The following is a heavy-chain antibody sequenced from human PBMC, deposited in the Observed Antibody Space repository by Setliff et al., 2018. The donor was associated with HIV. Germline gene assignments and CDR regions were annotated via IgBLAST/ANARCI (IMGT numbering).Heavy chain of an antibody. J-gene: IGHJ6*03. CDR1: DDPISSYY. D-gene: IGHD2-15*01. V-gene: IGHV4-4*07. CDR2: LYVSGDT. CDR3: ALTGHRLLRGYMDV. Sequence: KTSETLSLTCYVTDDPISSYYWSWVRQPAGKGLEWIGRLYVSGDTNYNPSLKSRVTMSLDTSKKHFSLKLKSVTAVDTAVYYCALTGHRLLRGYMDVWGKGTTVTVS.